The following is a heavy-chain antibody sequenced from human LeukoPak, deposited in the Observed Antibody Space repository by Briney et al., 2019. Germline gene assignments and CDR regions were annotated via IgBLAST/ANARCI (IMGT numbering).Heavy chain of an antibody. D-gene: IGHD3/OR15-3a*01. CDR3: TSGLWTY. CDR2: IRSNTYGGTT. J-gene: IGHJ4*02. Sequence: GRSLRLSCTASGFTFGDYAMSWVRQAPGKGLEWVGFIRSNTYGGTTQYAASVKGRSTVSRDDSKSIAYLQMNSLKTEDTAVYYCTSGLWTYWGQGTLVTVSS. CDR1: GFTFGDYA. V-gene: IGHV3-49*04.